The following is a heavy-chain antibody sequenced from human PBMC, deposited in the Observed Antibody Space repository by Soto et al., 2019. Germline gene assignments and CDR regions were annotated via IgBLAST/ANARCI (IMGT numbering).Heavy chain of an antibody. Sequence: EVQLVESGGGLVQPGGSLRLSCAASGFTVSSDYMSWVRQAPGKGLEWVSVIYSGGSTYYADSVKGRFTISRDNSKNTLYLQMNSLRAEDTAVYYCARVFSGYHPIHYYYYYMDVWGKGTTVTVSS. D-gene: IGHD5-12*01. CDR1: GFTVSSDY. V-gene: IGHV3-66*01. J-gene: IGHJ6*03. CDR2: IYSGGST. CDR3: ARVFSGYHPIHYYYYYMDV.